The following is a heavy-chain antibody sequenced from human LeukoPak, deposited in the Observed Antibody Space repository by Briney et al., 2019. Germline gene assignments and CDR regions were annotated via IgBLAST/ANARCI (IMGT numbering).Heavy chain of an antibody. CDR2: ISGSGGTT. Sequence: QPGGSLRLSCAAAGFTFTKYGRSGGREARGKGVEWVSGISGSGGTTYYADSVKGRFTISRDNSKNTVYLQMNSLRAEDTAVYYCAKDHSIAAAGYYFDYWGQGTLVTVSS. CDR3: AKDHSIAAAGYYFDY. J-gene: IGHJ4*02. D-gene: IGHD6-25*01. V-gene: IGHV3-23*01. CDR1: GFTFTKYG.